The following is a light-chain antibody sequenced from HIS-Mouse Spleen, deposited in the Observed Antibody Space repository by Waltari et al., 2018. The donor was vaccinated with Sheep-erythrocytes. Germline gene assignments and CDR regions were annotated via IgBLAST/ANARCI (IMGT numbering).Light chain of an antibody. V-gene: IGKV1-9*01. CDR3: QQLNSYLTWT. CDR2: AAS. CDR1: QGISSY. J-gene: IGKJ1*01. Sequence: DIQFTQSPSFLSASVGDRVTITCRASQGISSYLAWYQQKPGKAPKLLIYAASTLQSGVPSRFSGSGSGTEFTLTISSLQPEDFATYYCQQLNSYLTWTFGQGTKVEIK.